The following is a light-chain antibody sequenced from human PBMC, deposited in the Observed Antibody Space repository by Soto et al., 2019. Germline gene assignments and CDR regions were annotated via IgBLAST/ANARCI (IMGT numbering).Light chain of an antibody. CDR3: CAYAGIYTRYV. Sequence: QSALTQPPSASGSPGQSVTISCTGTSSDVGAFDYVSWYQQHPGKAPKVMIYDVSKRPSGVPDRFSGSKSGNTASLTVSGLQSEDEADYYCCAYAGIYTRYVFGTGTKVTVL. J-gene: IGLJ1*01. CDR1: SSDVGAFDY. CDR2: DVS. V-gene: IGLV2-8*01.